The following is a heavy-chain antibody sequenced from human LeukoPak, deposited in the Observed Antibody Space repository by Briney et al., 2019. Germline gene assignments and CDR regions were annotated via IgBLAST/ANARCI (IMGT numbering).Heavy chain of an antibody. D-gene: IGHD2-2*02. Sequence: ASVKVSCKASGYTFTSYGISWVRQAPGQGLEWMGWISAYNGNTNYAQKLQGRVTMTTDTSTSTAYMELRSLRSDDTAVYYCARDIVVVPAAIPDFDYWGQGTLVTVSS. J-gene: IGHJ4*02. CDR3: ARDIVVVPAAIPDFDY. CDR1: GYTFTSYG. CDR2: ISAYNGNT. V-gene: IGHV1-18*01.